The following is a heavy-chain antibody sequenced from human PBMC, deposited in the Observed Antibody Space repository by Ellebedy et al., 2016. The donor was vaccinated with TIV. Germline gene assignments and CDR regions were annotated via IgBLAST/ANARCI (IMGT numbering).Heavy chain of an antibody. CDR2: IYYSGST. CDR3: ASSYSSGWYGRYYYYGMDV. Sequence: ESLKISXAASGFTFSSYAMSWIRQPPGKGLEWIGYIYYSGSTNYNPSLKSRVTISVDTSKNQFSLKLSSVTAADTAVYYCASSYSSGWYGRYYYYGMDVWGQGTTVTVSS. V-gene: IGHV4-59*01. D-gene: IGHD6-19*01. CDR1: GFTFSSYA. J-gene: IGHJ6*02.